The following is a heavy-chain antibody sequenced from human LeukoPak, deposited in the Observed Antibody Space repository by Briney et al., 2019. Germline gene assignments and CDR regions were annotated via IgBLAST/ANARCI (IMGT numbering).Heavy chain of an antibody. CDR2: ISYDGSNK. CDR1: GFTFSSYA. CDR3: ASSYDSALLRLSRR. D-gene: IGHD3-22*01. V-gene: IGHV3-30*01. Sequence: GGSLRLSCAASGFTFSSYAMHWVRQAPGKGLEWVAVISYDGSNKYYADSVKGRFTISRDNSKNTLYLQMNSLRAEDTAVYHCASSYDSALLRLSRRWGQGTLVTVSS. J-gene: IGHJ4*02.